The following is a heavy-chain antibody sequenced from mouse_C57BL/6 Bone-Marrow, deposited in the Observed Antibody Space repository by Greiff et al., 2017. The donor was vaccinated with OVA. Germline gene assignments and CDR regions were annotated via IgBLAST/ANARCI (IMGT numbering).Heavy chain of an antibody. CDR1: GYSFTDYN. J-gene: IGHJ4*01. V-gene: IGHV1-39*01. D-gene: IGHD2-1*01. CDR2: INPNYGTT. CDR3: ARSIYGNFYYAMDY. Sequence: EVELQQSGPELVKPGASVKISCKASGYSFTDYNMNWVKQSNGKSLEWIGVINPNYGTTSYNQKFKGKATLTVDQSSSTAYMQLNSLTSEDSAVYYCARSIYGNFYYAMDYWGQGTSVTVSS.